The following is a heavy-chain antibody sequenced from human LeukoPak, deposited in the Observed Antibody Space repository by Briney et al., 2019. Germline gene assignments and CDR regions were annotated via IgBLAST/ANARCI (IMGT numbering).Heavy chain of an antibody. Sequence: PSETLSLTCTVSGGSISSDYWSWIRQPPGKGLEWLGYIYYSGSTNYNPSLRSRVTISVDTSKNQFSLKLSSVTAADTAVYYCARDTSSGWYGAFDIWGQGTMVTVSS. CDR3: ARDTSSGWYGAFDI. CDR2: IYYSGST. V-gene: IGHV4-59*01. J-gene: IGHJ3*02. CDR1: GGSISSDY. D-gene: IGHD6-19*01.